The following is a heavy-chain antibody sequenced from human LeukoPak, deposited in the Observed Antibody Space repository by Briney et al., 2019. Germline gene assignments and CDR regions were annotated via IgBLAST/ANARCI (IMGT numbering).Heavy chain of an antibody. Sequence: SSETLSLTCTVSGGSISSSSYYWGWIRQPPGKGLEWIGNIYYNGSTYYNPSLKSRVTISVDTSKNQFSLKLSSVTAADTAVYYCASLKRTTYYDFWSGYYIFDYWGQGTLVTVSS. D-gene: IGHD3-3*01. CDR2: IYYNGST. CDR3: ASLKRTTYYDFWSGYYIFDY. CDR1: GGSISSSSYY. V-gene: IGHV4-39*01. J-gene: IGHJ4*02.